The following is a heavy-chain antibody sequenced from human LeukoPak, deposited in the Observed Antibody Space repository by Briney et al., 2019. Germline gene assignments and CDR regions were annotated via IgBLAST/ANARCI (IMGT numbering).Heavy chain of an antibody. Sequence: SETLSLTCTVSGGSISSYYWSWIRQPPGKGLEWIGYIYYSGSTNYNPSLKSRVTISVDTSKNQFSLKLSSVTAADTAVYYCARHGWDSRGWYFDYWGQGTLVTVSS. CDR2: IYYSGST. CDR3: ARHGWDSRGWYFDY. D-gene: IGHD6-19*01. J-gene: IGHJ4*02. CDR1: GGSISSYY. V-gene: IGHV4-59*08.